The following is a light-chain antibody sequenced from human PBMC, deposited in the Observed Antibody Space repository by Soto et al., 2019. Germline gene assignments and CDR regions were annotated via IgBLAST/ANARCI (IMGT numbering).Light chain of an antibody. CDR1: QSVSSSY. J-gene: IGKJ2*01. CDR3: QQYGSSPPMYT. Sequence: EIVLTQSPGTLSLSPGERATLSCRASQSVSSSYLAWYQQKPGQAPSLLIYGASSRATGIPDRFSGSGSGKDFPLTISRLEPEDFAVYYCQQYGSSPPMYTFGQGTKLEIK. V-gene: IGKV3-20*01. CDR2: GAS.